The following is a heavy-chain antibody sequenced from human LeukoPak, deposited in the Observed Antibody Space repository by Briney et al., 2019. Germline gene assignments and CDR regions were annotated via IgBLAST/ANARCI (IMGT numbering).Heavy chain of an antibody. CDR3: AKDPSRDYEGSI. Sequence: TGGSLRLSCTAAGFTFDVTAMHWVRQRPGQGLEWVSGIGWNSASIGYADSVKGRFTISRDNAKNSLYLHMNSLRTEDTAFYFCAKDPSRDYEGSIWGQGTLVTVSS. CDR1: GFTFDVTA. CDR2: IGWNSASI. J-gene: IGHJ4*02. V-gene: IGHV3-9*01. D-gene: IGHD4-17*01.